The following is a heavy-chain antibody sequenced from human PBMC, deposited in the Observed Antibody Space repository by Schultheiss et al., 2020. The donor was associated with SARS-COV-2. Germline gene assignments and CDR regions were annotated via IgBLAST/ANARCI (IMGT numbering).Heavy chain of an antibody. D-gene: IGHD3-22*01. CDR2: IYYSGST. CDR3: AKSMIRGDFDL. CDR1: GGSISSYY. V-gene: IGHV4-59*01. Sequence: SQTLSLTCTVSGGSISSYYWSWIRQPPGKGLEWIGYIYYSGSTNYNPSLKSRVTISVDTSKNQFSLKLSSVTAADTAVYYCAKSMIRGDFDLWGRGTLVTVSS. J-gene: IGHJ2*01.